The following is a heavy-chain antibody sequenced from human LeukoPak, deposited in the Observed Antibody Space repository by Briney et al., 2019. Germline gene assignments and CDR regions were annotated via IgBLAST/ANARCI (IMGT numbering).Heavy chain of an antibody. J-gene: IGHJ6*04. CDR3: ARDRGGSRSVC. CDR1: GFTVSTNY. CDR2: IYSGGTT. D-gene: IGHD5/OR15-5a*01. Sequence: PGGSLRLSCAASGFTVSTNYMSWVRQAPGKGLEWVSVIYSGGTTYYADSVKGRFTISRDNSKNTLYLQMNSLRAEDTAVYYCARDRGGSRSVCWGKGTTVTVSS. V-gene: IGHV3-66*01.